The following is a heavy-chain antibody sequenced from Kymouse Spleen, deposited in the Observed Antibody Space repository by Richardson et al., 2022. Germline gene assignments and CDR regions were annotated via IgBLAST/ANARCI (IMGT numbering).Heavy chain of an antibody. CDR2: IYYSGST. D-gene: IGHD3-9*01. Sequence: QLQLQESGPGLVKPSETLSLTCTVSGGSISSSSYYWGWIRQPPGKGLEWIGSIYYSGSTYYNPSLKSRVTISVDTSKNQFSLKLSSVTAADTAVYYCARTYYDILTGDYDSSGSFDYWGQGTLVTVSS. CDR3: ARTYYDILTGDYDSSGSFDY. J-gene: IGHJ4*02. CDR1: GGSISSSSYY. V-gene: IGHV4-39*01.